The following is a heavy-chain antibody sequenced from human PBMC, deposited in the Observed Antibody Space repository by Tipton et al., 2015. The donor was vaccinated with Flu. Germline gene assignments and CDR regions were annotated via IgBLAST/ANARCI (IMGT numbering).Heavy chain of an antibody. CDR1: GGSISSSSYF. J-gene: IGHJ4*02. CDR2: MHYNGNT. CDR3: ARGFYNSAWYHFDY. V-gene: IGHV4-39*01. Sequence: TLSLTCTVSGGSISSSSYFWSWIRQPPGKDLEWIGSMHYNGNTRGNPSLKSRVTMSLDTSKNQFSLKMSSVTAADTALYYCARGFYNSAWYHFDYWGQGTLVTVTT. D-gene: IGHD6-19*01.